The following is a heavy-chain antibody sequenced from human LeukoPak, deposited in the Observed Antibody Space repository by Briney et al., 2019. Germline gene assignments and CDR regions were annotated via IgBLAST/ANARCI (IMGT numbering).Heavy chain of an antibody. CDR2: MKRRIEGGTT. V-gene: IGHV3-15*01. CDR3: ATEGYTYGYHAVDN. CDR1: GFTFTDAW. D-gene: IGHD5-18*01. J-gene: IGHJ3*02. Sequence: PGGSLRLSCAASGFTFTDAWMTWVRQAPGKGLEWVAHMKRRIEGGTTVSAAPVRGRFTISGDESENTVYLHMTSLKSEGTAVYYCATEGYTYGYHAVDNWGRGTVVTVSS.